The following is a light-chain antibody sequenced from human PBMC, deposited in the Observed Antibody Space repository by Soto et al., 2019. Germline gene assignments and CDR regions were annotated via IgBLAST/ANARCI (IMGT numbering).Light chain of an antibody. Sequence: DIQMTQSPSTLSASVGDRVTITCRASQSISSWLAWYQQKPGKAPKLLIYKASSLESGVPSRFSGSGSGTEFTHTISSLQPEDFATYYCQQLHGYPITFGQGTRLEIK. J-gene: IGKJ5*01. CDR3: QQLHGYPIT. CDR2: KAS. CDR1: QSISSW. V-gene: IGKV1-5*03.